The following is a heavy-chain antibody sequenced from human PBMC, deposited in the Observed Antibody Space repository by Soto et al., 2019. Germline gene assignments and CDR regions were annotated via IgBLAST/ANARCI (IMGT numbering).Heavy chain of an antibody. CDR1: GGSISSSIYY. Sequence: QLRLQESGPGLVKPSATLSLTCTVSGGSISSSIYYGGWIRRPPGKGLEWIGSIFYSGRTYYNPSLKSRVTISVDTSKNQFSLNVYSVTAADTAMYYCAREVVTDSSPIYYCDYWGQGILVTVSS. J-gene: IGHJ4*02. D-gene: IGHD2-21*02. CDR2: IFYSGRT. CDR3: AREVVTDSSPIYYCDY. V-gene: IGHV4-39*02.